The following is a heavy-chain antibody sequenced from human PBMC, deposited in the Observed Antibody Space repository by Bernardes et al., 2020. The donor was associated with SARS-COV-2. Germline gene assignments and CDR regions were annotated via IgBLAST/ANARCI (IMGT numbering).Heavy chain of an antibody. Sequence: SETLTLTCAVSGGSISSSNWWSWVRQPPGKGLEWIGEVYHTGSTNYNPSFKSRVTISVDKSRNQFSLKVNSVTAADTAVYYCTRAVTTLAAAFDVWGQGTMVTVSS. D-gene: IGHD3-22*01. V-gene: IGHV4-4*02. CDR1: GGSISSSNW. CDR2: VYHTGST. J-gene: IGHJ3*01. CDR3: TRAVTTLAAAFDV.